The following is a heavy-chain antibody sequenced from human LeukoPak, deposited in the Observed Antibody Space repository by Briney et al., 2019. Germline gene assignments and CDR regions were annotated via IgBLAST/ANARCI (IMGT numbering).Heavy chain of an antibody. Sequence: SETLSLTCTVSGGSISNYYWSWIRQPPGKGLEWIGYIYYSGSTNYNPSLKSRVTISVDTSKNQFSLKLRSVTAADTAVYYCARAYSSSSFGFYYYYMDVWGKGTTVTVSS. CDR1: GGSISNYY. D-gene: IGHD6-6*01. CDR2: IYYSGST. J-gene: IGHJ6*03. V-gene: IGHV4-59*01. CDR3: ARAYSSSSFGFYYYYMDV.